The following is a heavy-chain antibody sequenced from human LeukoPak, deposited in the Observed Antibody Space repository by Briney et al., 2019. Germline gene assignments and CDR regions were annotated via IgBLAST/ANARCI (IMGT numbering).Heavy chain of an antibody. CDR1: GGSISSSSYY. J-gene: IGHJ3*02. Sequence: SETLSLTCTVSGGSISSSSYYWGWIRQPPGKGLEWIGSIYYSGSTYYNPSLKSRVTISVDTSKNQFSLKLSSVTAADTAVYYCASFVTTVIGDAFDIWGQGTMVTVSS. V-gene: IGHV4-39*07. CDR2: IYYSGST. D-gene: IGHD4-17*01. CDR3: ASFVTTVIGDAFDI.